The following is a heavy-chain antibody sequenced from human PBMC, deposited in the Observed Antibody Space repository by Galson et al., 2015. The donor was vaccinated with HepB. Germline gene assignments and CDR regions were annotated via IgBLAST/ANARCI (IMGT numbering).Heavy chain of an antibody. CDR3: ALPVPAPQDY. CDR1: GYSFTSFF. D-gene: IGHD2-21*02. Sequence: QSGAEVKKPGESLRISCKASGYSFTSFFIIWVRQMPGKGLEWIGRIDPSDSYTNYSPSFQGHVTISVDKSIDTVDLQWNSLKPSDTAMYYCALPVPAPQDYWGQGTLVTVSS. V-gene: IGHV5-10-1*01. CDR2: IDPSDSYT. J-gene: IGHJ4*02.